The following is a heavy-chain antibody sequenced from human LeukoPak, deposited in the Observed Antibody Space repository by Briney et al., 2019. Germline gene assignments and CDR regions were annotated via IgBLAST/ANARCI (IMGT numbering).Heavy chain of an antibody. V-gene: IGHV3-21*01. Sequence: GGSLRLSCAASGLTFSSYRMNWVRQAPGKGLEWVSSISSSGNYIYYADSVKGRFTISRDNAKNSLYLQMNSLRAEDTAVYYCARSGGGMDDYWGQGTLVTVSS. CDR2: ISSSGNYI. J-gene: IGHJ4*02. CDR1: GLTFSSYR. CDR3: ARSGGGMDDY. D-gene: IGHD3-16*01.